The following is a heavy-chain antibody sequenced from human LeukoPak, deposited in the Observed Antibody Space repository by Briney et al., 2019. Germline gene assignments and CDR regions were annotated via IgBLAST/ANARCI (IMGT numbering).Heavy chain of an antibody. CDR3: AREGLGLAAAGTDY. Sequence: PGGSLRLSCAASGFTFSSYALNWVRQAPGKGLEWVASIKRDGSEKYYVDSVKGRFTISRDNAKKSLYLQMNSLRAEDTAVYYCAREGLGLAAAGTDYWGQGTLVTVSS. J-gene: IGHJ4*02. V-gene: IGHV3-7*01. D-gene: IGHD6-13*01. CDR1: GFTFSSYA. CDR2: IKRDGSEK.